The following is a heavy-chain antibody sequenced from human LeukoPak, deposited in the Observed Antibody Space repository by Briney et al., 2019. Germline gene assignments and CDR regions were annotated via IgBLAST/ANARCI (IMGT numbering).Heavy chain of an antibody. CDR2: ISGPGTST. V-gene: IGHV3-23*01. CDR3: AKERGGYSYGPHYYFDY. Sequence: PGGSLRLSCTASGCTFSTYAMSWVRQAPGKGLEWVSTISGPGTSTYYADSVKGRLTISRDNSKNTLYLQMNSLRAEDTALYYCAKERGGYSYGPHYYFDYWGQGTLVTVSS. CDR1: GCTFSTYA. J-gene: IGHJ4*02. D-gene: IGHD5-18*01.